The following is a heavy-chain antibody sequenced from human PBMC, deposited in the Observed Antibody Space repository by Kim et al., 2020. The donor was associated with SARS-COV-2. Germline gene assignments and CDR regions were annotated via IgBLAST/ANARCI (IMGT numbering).Heavy chain of an antibody. J-gene: IGHJ4*02. D-gene: IGHD3-10*01. V-gene: IGHV3-30*04. CDR2: ISYDGSNK. CDR1: GFTFSSYA. Sequence: GGSLRLSCAASGFTFSSYAMHWVRQAPGKGLEWVAVISYDGSNKYYADSVKGRFTISRDNSKNTLYLQMNSLRAEDTAVYYCARERVRTIWFGELPGNYFDFGGQGTLVTVST. CDR3: ARERVRTIWFGELPGNYFDF.